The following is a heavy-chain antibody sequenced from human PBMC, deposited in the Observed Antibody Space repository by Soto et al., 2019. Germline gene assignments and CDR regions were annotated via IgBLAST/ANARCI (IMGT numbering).Heavy chain of an antibody. CDR2: MQPSTGRT. J-gene: IGHJ4*02. V-gene: IGHV1-8*01. D-gene: IGHD1-26*01. Sequence: ASVKVSCKASGYSFTSLDINWVRQTAGQGLEWMGWMQPSTGRTGYAQKFEGRVTMTRDTSINTAYMELTTLTSDDTAFYYCARGVSAGVDYWGQGTLVTVSS. CDR1: GYSFTSLD. CDR3: ARGVSAGVDY.